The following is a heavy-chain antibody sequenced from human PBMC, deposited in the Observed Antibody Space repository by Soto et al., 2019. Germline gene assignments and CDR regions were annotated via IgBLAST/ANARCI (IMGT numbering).Heavy chain of an antibody. CDR3: ARDPSIVVVPAAIPSGYFDL. V-gene: IGHV3-21*01. Sequence: GGSLRLSCAASGFTFSSYSMNWVRQAPGKGLEWVSSISSSSSYIYYADSVKGRFTISRDNAKNSLYLQMNSLRAEGTAVYYCARDPSIVVVPAAIPSGYFDLWGRGTLVTVSS. D-gene: IGHD2-2*02. CDR1: GFTFSSYS. CDR2: ISSSSSYI. J-gene: IGHJ2*01.